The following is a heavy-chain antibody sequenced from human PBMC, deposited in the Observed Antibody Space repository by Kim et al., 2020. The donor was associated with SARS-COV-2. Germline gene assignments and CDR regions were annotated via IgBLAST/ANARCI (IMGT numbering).Heavy chain of an antibody. Sequence: SETLSLTCAVYGGSFSGYYWSWIRQPPGKGLEWIGEINHSGSTNYNPSLKSRVTISVDTSKNQFSLKLSSVTAADTAVYYCARVGYYDSSGYYDYWGQGTLVTVSS. D-gene: IGHD3-22*01. CDR3: ARVGYYDSSGYYDY. V-gene: IGHV4-34*01. J-gene: IGHJ4*02. CDR2: INHSGST. CDR1: GGSFSGYY.